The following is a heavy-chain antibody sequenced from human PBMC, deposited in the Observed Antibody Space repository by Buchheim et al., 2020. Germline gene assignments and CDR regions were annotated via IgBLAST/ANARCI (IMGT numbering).Heavy chain of an antibody. D-gene: IGHD2-15*01. CDR2: IWYVGSNK. V-gene: IGHV3-33*01. Sequence: QVQLVESGGGVVQPGRSLRLSCAASGFTFSSYGMHWVRQAPGKGLEWVAVIWYVGSNKYYADSVKGRFTISRDNSKNTLYLQMNSLRAEDTAVYYCARNNLVVVAATPLGWFDPWGQGTL. CDR1: GFTFSSYG. CDR3: ARNNLVVVAATPLGWFDP. J-gene: IGHJ5*02.